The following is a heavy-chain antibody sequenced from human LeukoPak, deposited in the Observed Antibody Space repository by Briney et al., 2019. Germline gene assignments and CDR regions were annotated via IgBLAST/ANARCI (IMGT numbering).Heavy chain of an antibody. Sequence: SETLSLTCTVSGGSITNSGYYWGWVRQPPGKGLEWIASIYYTGSTYYNPSLKSRVTISLAASKKQFSLKLSSVTAADTAVYYCAKVTASGFFDYWGQGTLVTVSS. D-gene: IGHD2-21*02. V-gene: IGHV4-39*07. CDR1: GGSITNSGYY. J-gene: IGHJ4*02. CDR2: IYYTGST. CDR3: AKVTASGFFDY.